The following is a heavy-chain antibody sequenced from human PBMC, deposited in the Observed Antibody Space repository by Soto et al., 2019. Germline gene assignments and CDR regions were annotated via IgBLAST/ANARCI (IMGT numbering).Heavy chain of an antibody. CDR2: SGSGGST. J-gene: IGHJ4*02. V-gene: IGHV3-23*01. CDR1: EFTFSTYA. CDR3: AKDRYCSSTSCYAGFAY. D-gene: IGHD2-2*01. Sequence: PGGSLRLSCAASEFTFSTYAMSWVRQAPGKGLEWVSGSGSGGSTYYAASVKGRFIISRDNSKNTVYLQMNSLRAEDTAVYYCAKDRYCSSTSCYAGFAYWGQGTLVTVSS.